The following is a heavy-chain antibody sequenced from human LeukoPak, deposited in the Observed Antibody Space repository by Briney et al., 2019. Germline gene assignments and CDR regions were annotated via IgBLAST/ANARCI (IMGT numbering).Heavy chain of an antibody. CDR2: IQSKTDGGAT. D-gene: IGHD1-1*01. Sequence: GGSLRLSCAASGFTFSNAWMSWVRQAPGKGLEWVGRIQSKTDGGATDYAAPVKGRFTISRDNAKNSLYLQMNSLRAEDTAVYYCARGFRTGSHFDYWGQGTLVTVSS. CDR3: ARGFRTGSHFDY. J-gene: IGHJ4*02. V-gene: IGHV3-15*01. CDR1: GFTFSNAW.